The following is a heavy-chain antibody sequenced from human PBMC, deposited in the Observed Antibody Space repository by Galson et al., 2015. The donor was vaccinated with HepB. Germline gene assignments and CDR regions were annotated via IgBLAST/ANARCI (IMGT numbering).Heavy chain of an antibody. V-gene: IGHV3-9*01. CDR1: GFKFDDFA. CDR2: LSWNSGSI. D-gene: IGHD3-22*01. CDR3: AKNGRSDSTGYFDPYFDY. Sequence: SLRLSCAASGFKFDDFAMYWVRQAPGKGLEWVSGLSWNSGSIGYADSVKGRFTISRDNAKKSLYLQMNSLRAEDTALYYCAKNGRSDSTGYFDPYFDYWGRGTLVTVSA. J-gene: IGHJ4*02.